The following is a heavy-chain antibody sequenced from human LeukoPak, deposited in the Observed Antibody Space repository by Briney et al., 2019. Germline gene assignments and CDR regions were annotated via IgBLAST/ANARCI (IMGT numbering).Heavy chain of an antibody. D-gene: IGHD2-15*01. CDR3: VKRGNQALGHHYVVV. V-gene: IGHV3-23*01. Sequence: GGSLRLSCAASGFTFSSYDMSWVRQAPGKGLEWVSSIPATGYTTYYADSVMGRFTVSRDNSANTLYLQMTTLRAEDTAVYYWVKRGNQALGHHYVVVWGKGTT. J-gene: IGHJ6*01. CDR2: IPATGYTT. CDR1: GFTFSSYD.